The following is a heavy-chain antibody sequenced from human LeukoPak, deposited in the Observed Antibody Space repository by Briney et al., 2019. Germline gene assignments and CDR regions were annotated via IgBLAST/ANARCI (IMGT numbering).Heavy chain of an antibody. D-gene: IGHD1-26*01. CDR2: INHSGST. CDR1: GGSFSGYY. V-gene: IGHV4-34*01. J-gene: IGHJ3*02. Sequence: SETLSLTCAVYGGSFSGYYWSWIRQPPGKGLEWIGEINHSGSTNYNPSLKSRVTISVDTSKNQFSLKLSSVTAADTAVYYCAKDESGSYWRIDDAFDIWGQGTMVTVSS. CDR3: AKDESGSYWRIDDAFDI.